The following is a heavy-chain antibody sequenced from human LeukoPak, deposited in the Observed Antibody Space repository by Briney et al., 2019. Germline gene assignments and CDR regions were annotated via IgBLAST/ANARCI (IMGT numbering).Heavy chain of an antibody. CDR1: GFTFSSYA. Sequence: GGSLRLSCAASGFTFSSYAMSWVRQAPGKGLEWVSAISGSGGSTYYADSVKGRFTISRDNSKNTLYLQMNSLRAEDTAVYYRAKEGVGPMIPSTYDYWGQGALVTVSS. CDR3: AKEGVGPMIPSTYDY. CDR2: ISGSGGST. D-gene: IGHD3-22*01. J-gene: IGHJ4*02. V-gene: IGHV3-23*01.